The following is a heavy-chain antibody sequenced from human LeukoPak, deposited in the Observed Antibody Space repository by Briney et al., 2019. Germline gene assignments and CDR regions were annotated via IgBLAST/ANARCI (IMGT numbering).Heavy chain of an antibody. Sequence: GGSLRLSCAVSGITLSNYGMTWVRQAPGKGLEWVAGISDTGGRTNYADSVKGRFTISRDNAKNSLYLQMNSLRAEDTAVYYCARDYADRFDPWGQGTLVTVSS. CDR1: GITLSNYG. D-gene: IGHD3-16*01. CDR3: ARDYADRFDP. V-gene: IGHV3-23*01. J-gene: IGHJ5*02. CDR2: ISDTGGRT.